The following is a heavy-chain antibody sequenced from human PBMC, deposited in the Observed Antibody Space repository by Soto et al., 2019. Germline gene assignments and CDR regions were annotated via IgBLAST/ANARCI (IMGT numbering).Heavy chain of an antibody. V-gene: IGHV2-5*02. CDR2: IYWDDDK. Sequence: QITLKESGPTLVKPTQTLTLTCTFSGFSLTSPAVGVNWIRQPPGKALEWLALIYWDDDKQYSPSLKSRLTITKDTSNNQVVLTMTNMDPVDTAPYYCAHGSGWLSDYWGQGTLVTVSS. D-gene: IGHD6-19*01. CDR1: GFSLTSPAVG. J-gene: IGHJ4*02. CDR3: AHGSGWLSDY.